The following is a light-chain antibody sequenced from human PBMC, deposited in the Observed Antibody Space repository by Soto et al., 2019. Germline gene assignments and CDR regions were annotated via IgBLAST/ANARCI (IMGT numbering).Light chain of an antibody. Sequence: DIQMTQSPFSLSTSVGDRVTITCRASQTIYNYLNWYQQKSGQAPKLLIYGASSLRSGVPSRFSGSGSGTAFTLTITSLQPEDFATYYCHQSYNTPQTFGQGTRLDIK. V-gene: IGKV1-39*01. CDR1: QTIYNY. CDR2: GAS. J-gene: IGKJ5*01. CDR3: HQSYNTPQT.